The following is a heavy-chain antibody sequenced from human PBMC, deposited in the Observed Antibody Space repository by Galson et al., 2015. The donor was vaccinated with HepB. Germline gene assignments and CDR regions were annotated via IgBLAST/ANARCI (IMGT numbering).Heavy chain of an antibody. V-gene: IGHV5-10-1*01. CDR2: IDPSDSYT. CDR1: GYSFTSYW. CDR3: ARGGGGYCSSTSCYEGY. D-gene: IGHD2-2*03. J-gene: IGHJ4*02. Sequence: QSGAEVKKPGESLRISCKGSGYSFTSYWISWVRQMPGKGLEWMGRIDPSDSYTNYSPSFQGHVTISADKSISTAYLQWSSLKASDTAMYYCARGGGGYCSSTSCYEGYWGQGTLVTVSS.